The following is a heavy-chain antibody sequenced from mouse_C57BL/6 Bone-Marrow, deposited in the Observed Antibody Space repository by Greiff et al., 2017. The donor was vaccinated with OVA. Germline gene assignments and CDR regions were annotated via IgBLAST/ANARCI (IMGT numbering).Heavy chain of an antibody. Sequence: VQLQQSWAELVRPGASVKLSCTASGFNIKDDYMHWVKQRPEQGLEWIGWIDPENGDTEYASKFQGKATITADTSSNTAYLQLSSLTSEDTAVYYCTTGNYEFAYWGQGTLVTVSA. J-gene: IGHJ3*01. D-gene: IGHD2-1*01. CDR1: GFNIKDDY. CDR2: IDPENGDT. V-gene: IGHV14-4*01. CDR3: TTGNYEFAY.